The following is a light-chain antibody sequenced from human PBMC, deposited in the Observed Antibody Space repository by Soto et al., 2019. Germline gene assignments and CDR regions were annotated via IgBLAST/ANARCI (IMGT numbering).Light chain of an antibody. CDR3: QQYGSSPWT. Sequence: EIVLTQSPGTLSLSPGERATLSCRASQSVSSSYLAWYQQGPGQAPRLLIYGASTRATGIPDRFSGSGSGTDFTLTISRLEPEDLAVYYCQQYGSSPWTFGQGTKVEI. CDR2: GAS. J-gene: IGKJ1*01. CDR1: QSVSSSY. V-gene: IGKV3-20*01.